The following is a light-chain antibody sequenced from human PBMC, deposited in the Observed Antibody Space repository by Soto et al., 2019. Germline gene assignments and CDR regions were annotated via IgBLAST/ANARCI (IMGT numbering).Light chain of an antibody. V-gene: IGKV1-9*01. CDR2: AAS. CDR3: QQLRMYPST. Sequence: IQLTQSPSSLSASVGDRVTITCRASQDIAIYLAWYQQKPGEAPKLLIYAASTLYGGVPSRFSGSRSGTDFALTITSLRADDFATYYCQQLRMYPSTFGGGNKVEIK. CDR1: QDIAIY. J-gene: IGKJ4*01.